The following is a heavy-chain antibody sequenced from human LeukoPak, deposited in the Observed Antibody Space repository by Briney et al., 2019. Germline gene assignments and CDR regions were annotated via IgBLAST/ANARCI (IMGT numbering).Heavy chain of an antibody. Sequence: PGGSLRLSCAASGFTFSSYWMTWVRQGPGKELEWVANIKPDGSLIYYVDSVKGRFTISRDNAKNSLYLQMNSLRAEDTAVYYCAKWELYSGFYYIDYWGQGTLATVSS. D-gene: IGHD1-26*01. CDR3: AKWELYSGFYYIDY. J-gene: IGHJ4*02. CDR1: GFTFSSYW. CDR2: IKPDGSLI. V-gene: IGHV3-7*01.